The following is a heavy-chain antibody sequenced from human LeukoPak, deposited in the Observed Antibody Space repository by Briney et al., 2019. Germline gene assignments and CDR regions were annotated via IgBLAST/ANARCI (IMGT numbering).Heavy chain of an antibody. CDR1: GGSIRNYY. V-gene: IGHV4-59*08. CDR3: AKTVFLAGWHFDQ. J-gene: IGHJ4*02. CDR2: IYYSGST. D-gene: IGHD3-9*01. Sequence: SETLSLTCTVSGGSIRNYYWSWIRQPPGKGLEWIGYIYYSGSTNYNPSLTSRVTILVDTSKNQFSLKLSSVTAADTAVYYCAKTVFLAGWHFDQWGQGTLVTVSS.